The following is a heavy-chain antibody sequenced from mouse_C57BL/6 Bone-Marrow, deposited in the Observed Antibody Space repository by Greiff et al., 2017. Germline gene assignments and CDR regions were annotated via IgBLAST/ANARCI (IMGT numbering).Heavy chain of an antibody. CDR1: GYSITSGYY. CDR2: ISYDGSN. Sequence: EVQLQESGPGLVQPSQSLSLTCSVTGYSITSGYYWNWIRQFPGNKLEWMGYISYDGSNNYNPSLKNRISITRDTSKNQFFLKLNSVTTEDTATYYCAILYYGYAMDYWGQGTSVTVSS. V-gene: IGHV3-6*01. D-gene: IGHD1-1*01. J-gene: IGHJ4*01. CDR3: AILYYGYAMDY.